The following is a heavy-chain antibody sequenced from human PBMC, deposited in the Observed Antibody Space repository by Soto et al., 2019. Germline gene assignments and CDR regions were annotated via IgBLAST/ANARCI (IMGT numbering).Heavy chain of an antibody. Sequence: QVQLVQSGAEVKQPGSSVRVACEVSGGTFTSDAISWVRQAPGQGLEWMGGITPVFETPNYAQKFQGRVTITADESTESTGTAYMELNRLTSADTAVYYCARAIHGYNYRVDFWGQGTTVTVS. CDR2: ITPVFETP. V-gene: IGHV1-69*01. J-gene: IGHJ6*02. CDR3: ARAIHGYNYRVDF. D-gene: IGHD5-12*01. CDR1: GGTFTSDA.